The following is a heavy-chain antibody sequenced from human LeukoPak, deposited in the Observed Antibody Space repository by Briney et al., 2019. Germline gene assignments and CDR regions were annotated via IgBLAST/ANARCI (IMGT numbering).Heavy chain of an antibody. D-gene: IGHD3-16*01. Sequence: GGSLRLSCAASGFTFTNYWMHWVRQVPGEGLTWLSRINSDGSTTSYAGSVKGRFTISRDNAKNTLYLQLNTLRVEDTAVYYCARETWGGLDYWGQGTLVSVSS. J-gene: IGHJ4*02. V-gene: IGHV3-74*01. CDR2: INSDGSTT. CDR1: GFTFTNYW. CDR3: ARETWGGLDY.